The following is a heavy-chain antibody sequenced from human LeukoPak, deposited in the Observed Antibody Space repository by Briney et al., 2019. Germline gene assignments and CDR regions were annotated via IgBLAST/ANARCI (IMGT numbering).Heavy chain of an antibody. CDR1: GGSITNYY. D-gene: IGHD2-8*02. Sequence: SETLSLTCTVSGGSITNYYWTWIRQPPGKGLEWIGYIHYSGSTNYNPSLKSRVTISVDTSKNQFSLRLSSVTAADTANYYCASRLTGPGGWFDPWGHGTLVTVSS. CDR2: IHYSGST. V-gene: IGHV4-59*12. J-gene: IGHJ5*02. CDR3: ASRLTGPGGWFDP.